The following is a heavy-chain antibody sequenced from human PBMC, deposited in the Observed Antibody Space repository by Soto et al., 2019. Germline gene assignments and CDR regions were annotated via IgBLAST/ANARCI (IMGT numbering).Heavy chain of an antibody. J-gene: IGHJ4*02. Sequence: PSQTLSLTCAISGDSVSSNSAAWNWIRQSPSRGLEWLGRTYYRSKWYNDYAVSVKSRITINPDTSKNQFSLQLNSVTPEDTAVYYCAREQHSSGWYVVYDFDYWGQGTLVTVSS. D-gene: IGHD6-19*01. CDR3: AREQHSSGWYVVYDFDY. CDR2: TYYRSKWYN. V-gene: IGHV6-1*01. CDR1: GDSVSSNSAA.